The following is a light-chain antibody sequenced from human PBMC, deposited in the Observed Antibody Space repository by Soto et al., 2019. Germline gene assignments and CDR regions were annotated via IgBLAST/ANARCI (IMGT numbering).Light chain of an antibody. CDR1: SSNIGRNY. CDR2: HNN. Sequence: QAVVTQPPSASGTPGQRVTISCSGSSSNIGRNYVFWYQQVPGAAPKLLIYHNNQRPSGVPDRFSGSKSGTSASLAISGLRSEDEADYYCATWDDSLLSVVFGGGTKVTVL. CDR3: ATWDDSLLSVV. J-gene: IGLJ2*01. V-gene: IGLV1-47*02.